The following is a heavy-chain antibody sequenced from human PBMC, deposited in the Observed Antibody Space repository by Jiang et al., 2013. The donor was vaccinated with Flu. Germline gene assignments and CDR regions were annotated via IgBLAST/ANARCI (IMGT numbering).Heavy chain of an antibody. J-gene: IGHJ1*01. V-gene: IGHV4-4*02. D-gene: IGHD3-22*01. CDR3: VSNGYYCLQY. CDR2: IYHSGST. Sequence: SGSGLVKPSGTLSLTCAVSGGSISGTNWWSWVRQPPGKGLEWIGEIYHSGSTNYNPSLQSRVTISVDKSTNQFSLKLTSVTAADTAVYFCVSNGYYCLQYWGQGTLVTVSS. CDR1: GGSISGTNW.